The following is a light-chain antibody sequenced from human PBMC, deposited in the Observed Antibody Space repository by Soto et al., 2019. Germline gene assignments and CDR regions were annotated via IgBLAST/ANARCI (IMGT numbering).Light chain of an antibody. Sequence: QSALPQPASVSGSPGQSITISCTGTSSDVGGYNYVSWYQQQSGKAPKLMIHEVSNRPSGVSNRSSGSKSGNTASLTISGLQAEDEADYYCSSYTSSRAYVFGIGTKLTVL. J-gene: IGLJ1*01. CDR1: SSDVGGYNY. CDR3: SSYTSSRAYV. CDR2: EVS. V-gene: IGLV2-14*01.